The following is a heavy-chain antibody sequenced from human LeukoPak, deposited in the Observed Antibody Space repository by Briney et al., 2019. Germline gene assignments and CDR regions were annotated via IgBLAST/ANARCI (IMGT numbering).Heavy chain of an antibody. V-gene: IGHV4-34*01. Sequence: SETLSLTCAVYGGSFSGYYWSWIRQPPGKGLEWIGEINHSGSTNYNPSLKSRVTISVDTSKNQFSLKLSSGTAADTAVYYCARGLADCSSTSCYLSPFDYWGQGTLVTVSS. D-gene: IGHD2-2*01. J-gene: IGHJ4*02. CDR1: GGSFSGYY. CDR3: ARGLADCSSTSCYLSPFDY. CDR2: INHSGST.